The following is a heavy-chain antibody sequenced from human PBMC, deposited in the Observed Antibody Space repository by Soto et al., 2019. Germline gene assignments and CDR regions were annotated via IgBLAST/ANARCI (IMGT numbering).Heavy chain of an antibody. J-gene: IGHJ4*02. CDR2: IWFDRSNK. CDR3: AHSSSWYYFDY. V-gene: IGHV3-33*01. D-gene: IGHD6-13*01. CDR1: GFTFSSYG. Sequence: QVQLVESGGGVVQPGRSLRLSCAASGFTFSSYGMHWVRQPPGKGLEWVAVIWFDRSNKHYADSVKGRFTTSRDNSKNTLYLQMNSLRAEDTAVYYWAHSSSWYYFDYWGQGTLVTVSS.